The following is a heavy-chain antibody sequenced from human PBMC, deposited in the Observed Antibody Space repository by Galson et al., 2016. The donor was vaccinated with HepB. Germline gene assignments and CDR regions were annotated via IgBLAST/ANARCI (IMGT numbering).Heavy chain of an antibody. J-gene: IGHJ4*02. CDR1: GFNFDEYA. CDR2: ISWNSGSI. V-gene: IGHV3-9*01. D-gene: IGHD3-16*02. Sequence: SLRLSCAASGFNFDEYAMHWVRQAPGKGLEWVSGISWNSGSIGYADSVKGRFTISRDNAKNSLYLQMNSLRAEDTALYYCAKDIHASGSYRIDYWGQGTLVTVSS. CDR3: AKDIHASGSYRIDY.